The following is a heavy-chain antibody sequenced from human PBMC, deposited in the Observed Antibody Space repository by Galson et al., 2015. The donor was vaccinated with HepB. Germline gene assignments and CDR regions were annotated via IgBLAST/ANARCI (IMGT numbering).Heavy chain of an antibody. CDR3: ARDSRRYYDSSGPHFDY. J-gene: IGHJ4*02. CDR1: GYTFTSYG. V-gene: IGHV1-18*01. CDR2: ISAYNGNT. Sequence: VKVSCKASGYTFTSYGISWVRQAPGQGLEWMGWISAYNGNTNYAQKLQGRVTMTTDTSTSTAYMELRSLRSDDTAVYYCARDSRRYYDSSGPHFDYWGQGTLVTISS. D-gene: IGHD3-22*01.